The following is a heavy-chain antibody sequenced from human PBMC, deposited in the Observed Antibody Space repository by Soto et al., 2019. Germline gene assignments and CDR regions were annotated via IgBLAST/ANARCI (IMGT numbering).Heavy chain of an antibody. V-gene: IGHV4-34*01. CDR3: AKRTVRANWSLFDP. D-gene: IGHD3-10*01. CDR1: GGSFSGYY. Sequence: QVQLQQWGAGLLKPSETLSLTCAVYGGSFSGYYWSWIRQPPGKGLEWIGEINHSGSTNYNPSLKSRVTISVDTSKNQFSLKLSSVTAADTAVYYCAKRTVRANWSLFDPWGQGTLVTVSS. CDR2: INHSGST. J-gene: IGHJ5*02.